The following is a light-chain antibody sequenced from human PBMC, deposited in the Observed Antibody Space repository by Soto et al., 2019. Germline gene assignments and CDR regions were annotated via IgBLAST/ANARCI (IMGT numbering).Light chain of an antibody. Sequence: QSVLTQPPSASGSPGQSVTISCTGTSSDVGGYNYVSWYLQHPGKAPKLMIYEVSNRPSGVPDRFSGSKSGNTASLTVSGLQAEDEADYYCSSYAGSNNLVFGGGTKLTV. V-gene: IGLV2-8*01. CDR1: SSDVGGYNY. J-gene: IGLJ2*01. CDR2: EVS. CDR3: SSYAGSNNLV.